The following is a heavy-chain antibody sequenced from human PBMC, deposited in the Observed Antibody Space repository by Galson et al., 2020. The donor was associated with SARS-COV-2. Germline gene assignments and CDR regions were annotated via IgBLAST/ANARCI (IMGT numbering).Heavy chain of an antibody. V-gene: IGHV4-39*07. CDR1: GGSIRDTSYY. Sequence: SQTLSLTCTLSGGSIRDTSYYWGWIRQPPGKGLEWTGCIHYSVNTYYNPSPKSRVTISVDTSQTQFSLKVSSVTAADTAVYYCARATGGLSSGWYWWGPGTTVTVSS. D-gene: IGHD6-13*01. J-gene: IGHJ6*02. CDR3: ARATGGLSSGWYW. CDR2: IHYSVNT.